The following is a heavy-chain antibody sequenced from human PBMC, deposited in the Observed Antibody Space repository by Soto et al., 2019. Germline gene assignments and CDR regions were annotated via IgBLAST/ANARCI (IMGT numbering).Heavy chain of an antibody. CDR1: GYSISSGYY. CDR2: IYHSGST. J-gene: IGHJ4*02. CDR3: ATEYPGHSSSWYYFDY. D-gene: IGHD6-13*01. Sequence: TSETLSLTCAVSGYSISSGYYWGWIRQPPGKGLEWIGSIYHSGSTYYNPSLKSRVTISVDTSKNQFSLKLSSVTAADTAVYYCATEYPGHSSSWYYFDYWGQGTLVTVYS. V-gene: IGHV4-38-2*02.